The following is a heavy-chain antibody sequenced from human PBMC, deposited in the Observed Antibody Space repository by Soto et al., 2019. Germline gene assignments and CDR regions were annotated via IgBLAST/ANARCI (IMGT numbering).Heavy chain of an antibody. CDR2: IYYSGTT. Sequence: SETLSLTCTVSGASISNSYWSWIRQPPGKRLEWIGYIYYSGTTNYNPSLKNRVTISVDTSKNQFSLKLSSVTAADTAVYYCAISHGGSDNFYFDYWGQGTLVTVSS. V-gene: IGHV4-59*01. CDR1: GASISNSY. J-gene: IGHJ4*02. D-gene: IGHD2-15*01. CDR3: AISHGGSDNFYFDY.